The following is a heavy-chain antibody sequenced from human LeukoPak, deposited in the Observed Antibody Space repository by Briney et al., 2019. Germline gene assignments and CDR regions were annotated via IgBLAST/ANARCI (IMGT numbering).Heavy chain of an antibody. Sequence: SETLSLTCAVYGGSFSGYYWSWIRQPPGKGLEWIGEINHSGSTNYNPSLKSRVTISVDTSKNQFSLKLSSVTAADTAVYYCARGTSDGSGSHAFDYWGQGTLVAVSS. CDR1: GGSFSGYY. V-gene: IGHV4-34*01. CDR3: ARGTSDGSGSHAFDY. D-gene: IGHD3-10*01. J-gene: IGHJ4*02. CDR2: INHSGST.